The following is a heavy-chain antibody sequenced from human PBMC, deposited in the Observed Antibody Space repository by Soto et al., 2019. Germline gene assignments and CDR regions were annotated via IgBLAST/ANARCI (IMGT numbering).Heavy chain of an antibody. V-gene: IGHV4-59*01. J-gene: IGHJ4*02. CDR2: IYYSGST. CDR1: GGSISSYY. CDR3: ARKGSEGYCSGGSCFDY. Sequence: PSETLSLTCTVSGGSISSYYWSWIRQPPGKGLEWIGYIYYSGSTNYNPSLKSRVTISVDTSKNQFSLKLSSVTAADTAVYYCARKGSEGYCSGGSCFDYWGQGTLVTVSS. D-gene: IGHD2-15*01.